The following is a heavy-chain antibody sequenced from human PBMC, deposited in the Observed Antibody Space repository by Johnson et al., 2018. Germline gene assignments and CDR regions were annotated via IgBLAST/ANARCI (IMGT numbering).Heavy chain of an antibody. Sequence: QVQLVQAGGGVVQPGRSLRLSCAASGFTFSNYAMHWVRQAPGKGLEWVAVISYAGSKKYYADAVKGRFTISRDNSKKTQYLQMNSLRAEETAGYYWARDHYYDSSGYYPYYYYYMDVWGKGTTVTVSS. CDR3: ARDHYYDSSGYYPYYYYYMDV. J-gene: IGHJ6*03. CDR2: ISYAGSKK. CDR1: GFTFSNYA. D-gene: IGHD3-22*01. V-gene: IGHV3-30-3*01.